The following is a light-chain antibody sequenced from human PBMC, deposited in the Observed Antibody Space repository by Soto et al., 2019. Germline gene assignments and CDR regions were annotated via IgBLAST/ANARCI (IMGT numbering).Light chain of an antibody. J-gene: IGKJ2*02. V-gene: IGKV1-33*01. CDR2: DAS. CDR1: QDITNY. CDR3: QQFDSVPCT. Sequence: IQMTQSPSSQSASVGDRVTITCQASQDITNYLIWYQQKPGKAPKLLIYDASSLGTGVSSGFSGSGSGTHFTLTISSLQPEDIATYYCQQFDSVPCTFGQGTKLEIK.